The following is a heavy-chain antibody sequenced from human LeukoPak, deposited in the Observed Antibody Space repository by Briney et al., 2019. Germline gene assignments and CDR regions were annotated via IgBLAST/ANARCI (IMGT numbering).Heavy chain of an antibody. CDR2: IRSKANDHAT. CDR3: TRRLMTTVNDY. Sequence: PGGSLRLSCAASGFTFSGSAMHWVRQRPGKGLEWVGRIRSKANDHATAYAASVRGRFAISRDDSKNTAYLQMNSLKTEDTAVYYCTRRLMTTVNDYWGQGTLVTVSA. D-gene: IGHD4-17*01. V-gene: IGHV3-73*01. CDR1: GFTFSGSA. J-gene: IGHJ4*02.